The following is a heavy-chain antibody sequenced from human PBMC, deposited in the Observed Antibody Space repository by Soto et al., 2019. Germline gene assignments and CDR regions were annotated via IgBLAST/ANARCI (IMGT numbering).Heavy chain of an antibody. CDR2: ISYDGSNK. CDR3: ARDSGPLYCSGGSCYSGDFDY. CDR1: GFTFSSYA. D-gene: IGHD2-15*01. J-gene: IGHJ4*02. V-gene: IGHV3-30-3*01. Sequence: QVQLVESGGGVVQPGRSLRLSCAASGFTFSSYAMHWVRQAPGKGLEWVAVISYDGSNKYYADSVKGRFTISRDNSKNXLXMXXNSLRAEDTAVYYCARDSGPLYCSGGSCYSGDFDYWGQGTLVTVSS.